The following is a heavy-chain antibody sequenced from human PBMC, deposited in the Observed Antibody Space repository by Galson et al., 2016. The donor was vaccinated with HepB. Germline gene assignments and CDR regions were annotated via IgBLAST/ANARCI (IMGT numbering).Heavy chain of an antibody. CDR3: ARPRRHAFDI. J-gene: IGHJ3*02. CDR1: GYSFTSFD. V-gene: IGHV1-8*01. CDR2: MNPNSGNT. Sequence: SVKVSCKASGYSFTSFDINWVRQASGQGLEWMGWMNPNSGNTGFAQKFQGRVTMTRNTSISTAYMELSSLRSEDTAMYYCARPRRHAFDIWGLGTVVTVSS.